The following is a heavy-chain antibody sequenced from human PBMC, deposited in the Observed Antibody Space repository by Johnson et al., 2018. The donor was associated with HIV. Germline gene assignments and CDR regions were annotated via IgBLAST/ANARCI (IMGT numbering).Heavy chain of an antibody. Sequence: QVQLVESGGDVVQPGRSLRLSCAASGFTFSSYGIHWVRQAPGKGLEWVATIRQDGSEKFYVDSVKGRLTISRDNSKNTLYLQMNSLRAEDTAVYYCARWGYSSSPLDAFDIWGQGTMVTVSS. CDR1: GFTFSSYG. D-gene: IGHD6-6*01. CDR3: ARWGYSSSPLDAFDI. J-gene: IGHJ3*02. CDR2: IRQDGSEK. V-gene: IGHV3-30*04.